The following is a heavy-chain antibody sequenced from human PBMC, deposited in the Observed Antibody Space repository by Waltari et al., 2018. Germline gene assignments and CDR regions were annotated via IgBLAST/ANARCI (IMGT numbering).Heavy chain of an antibody. V-gene: IGHV1-3*03. CDR2: INAGNGDT. CDR1: GYIFTSYV. Sequence: QLVQSGAEVKEPGASVKVSCKSSGYIFTSYVIHWVRQAPGQRLEWMGWINAGNGDTKYSQEFQGRVTITRDTSANTAYMELSSLRSEDRAIYYCARGNTDLDYWGQGTLVTVSS. J-gene: IGHJ4*02. CDR3: ARGNTDLDY. D-gene: IGHD5-18*01.